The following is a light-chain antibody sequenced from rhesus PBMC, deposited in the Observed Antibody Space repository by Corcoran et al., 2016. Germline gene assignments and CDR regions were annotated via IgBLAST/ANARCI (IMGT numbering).Light chain of an antibody. V-gene: IGKV4-1*01. CDR2: WAS. CDR3: QQYYSSPLT. CDR1: QSLLYSSNNKDY. J-gene: IGKJ4*01. Sequence: DIVMTQSPDSLAVSLGERVTINCKSSQSLLYSSNNKDYLVWFQQKPGQASKLLIHWASTRESGVTDRFSGSGAGTDVTLTISGRQAEDVAVYYCQQYYSSPLTFGGGTKVEIK.